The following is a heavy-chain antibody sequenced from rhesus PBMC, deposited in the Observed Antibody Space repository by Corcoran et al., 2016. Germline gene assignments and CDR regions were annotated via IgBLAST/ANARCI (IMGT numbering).Heavy chain of an antibody. D-gene: IGHD6-13*01. J-gene: IGHJ4*01. CDR2: IYGSSTST. V-gene: IGHV4S10*01. Sequence: QVQLQESGPGVVKPSETLFLTCAVSGGSISDSYRWSWIRQPPGKGMEWIGYIYGSSTSTNYNPSLKSRVAISKDTSKNQFSLKLSSVTAADTAVYYCARAVAAGQSYWGQGVLVTVSS. CDR1: GGSISDSYR. CDR3: ARAVAAGQSY.